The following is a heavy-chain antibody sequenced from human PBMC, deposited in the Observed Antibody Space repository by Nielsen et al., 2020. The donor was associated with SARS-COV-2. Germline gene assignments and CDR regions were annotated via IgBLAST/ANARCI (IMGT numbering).Heavy chain of an antibody. D-gene: IGHD5-12*01. Sequence: SETLFLTCTVSSASISSGGYFWSWIRQHPGKGLEWIGYIYFTGRTSYNPSLKSRVAMSVDTSKNQFSLDLKSVTAADTAVYYCAREASGYDHYKYGMDVWGLGATVTVSS. J-gene: IGHJ6*02. CDR2: IYFTGRT. CDR1: SASISSGGYF. CDR3: AREASGYDHYKYGMDV. V-gene: IGHV4-31*03.